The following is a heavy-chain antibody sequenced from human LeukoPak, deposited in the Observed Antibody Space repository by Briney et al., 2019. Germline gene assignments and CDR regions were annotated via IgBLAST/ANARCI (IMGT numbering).Heavy chain of an antibody. J-gene: IGHJ4*02. CDR3: GRSVSGWYRFFDY. V-gene: IGHV3-74*01. CDR1: GFTLSNSW. CDR2: INMDGSTT. D-gene: IGHD6-19*01. Sequence: PGGSLTLSCVASGFTLSNSWMHWVRQAPGKGLVWVSRINMDGSTTNYADSVRGRFTISIDNAKNTLHLQMNSLRAEDTAVYYCGRSVSGWYRFFDYWGQGTLVTLSS.